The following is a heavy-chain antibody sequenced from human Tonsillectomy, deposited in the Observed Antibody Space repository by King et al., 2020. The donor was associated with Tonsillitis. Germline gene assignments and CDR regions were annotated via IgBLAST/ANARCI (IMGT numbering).Heavy chain of an antibody. Sequence: QLQESGPGLVKPSETLSLTCTVSGGSISSSSYYWGWIRQPPGKGLEWIGSIYYSGSTYYNPSLKSRVTISVDTSKNQFSLKLSSVTAADTAVYYCARDPRAATPNFQHWGQCTLVTVSS. CDR3: ARDPRAATPNFQH. CDR1: GGSISSSSYY. CDR2: IYYSGST. J-gene: IGHJ1*01. D-gene: IGHD6-25*01. V-gene: IGHV4-39*07.